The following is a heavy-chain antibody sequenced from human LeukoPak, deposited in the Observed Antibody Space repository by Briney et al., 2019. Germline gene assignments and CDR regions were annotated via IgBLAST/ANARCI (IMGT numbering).Heavy chain of an antibody. Sequence: ASVKVSCKASGYTFTGYYMHRVRQAPGQGLEWMGWINPNSGGTNYAQKFQGRVTMTRDTSISTAYMELSRLRSDDTAVYYCARFAVHRRLAVAGQFGLDYWGQGTLVTVSS. J-gene: IGHJ4*02. D-gene: IGHD6-19*01. CDR3: ARFAVHRRLAVAGQFGLDY. V-gene: IGHV1-2*02. CDR2: INPNSGGT. CDR1: GYTFTGYY.